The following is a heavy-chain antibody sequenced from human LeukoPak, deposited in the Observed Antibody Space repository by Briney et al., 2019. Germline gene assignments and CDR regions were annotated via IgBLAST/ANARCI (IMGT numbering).Heavy chain of an antibody. CDR3: ASSYFYDGNRYFDY. CDR1: GDSITSYY. J-gene: IGHJ4*02. CDR2: IYYAGST. D-gene: IGHD3-22*01. V-gene: IGHV4-59*08. Sequence: SETLSLTCNVSGDSITSYYWNWIRQPPGKGLEWIGYIYYAGSTNSNPSLKSRLTISLDTSKKHFSLKLSSVTAADTAIYYCASSYFYDGNRYFDYWGQGALVTVSS.